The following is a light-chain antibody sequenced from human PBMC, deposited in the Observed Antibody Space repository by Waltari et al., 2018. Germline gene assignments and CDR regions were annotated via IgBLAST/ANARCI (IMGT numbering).Light chain of an antibody. CDR3: CSYAASDTVGV. V-gene: IGLV2-11*01. Sequence: QSALTQPRSVSGSPGQSVTISCTGTSSDVGDYNYVSWYQHHPGKAPKLIIFDVSRRPSGVPDRFSGSKSGNTASLTISGLQAEDEADYYCCSYAASDTVGVFGGGTKLTVL. CDR1: SSDVGDYNY. CDR2: DVS. J-gene: IGLJ2*01.